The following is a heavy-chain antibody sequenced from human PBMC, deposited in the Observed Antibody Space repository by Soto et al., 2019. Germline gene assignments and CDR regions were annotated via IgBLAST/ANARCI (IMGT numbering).Heavy chain of an antibody. CDR1: GFSLSTSGMC. D-gene: IGHD5-12*01. J-gene: IGHJ6*02. CDR3: ARLSVPVEMATPNYYYYYGMDV. Sequence: SGPTLVNPTQTLTLTCTSSGFSLSTSGMCVSWIRQPPGKALEWLALIDWDDDKYYSTSLKTRLTISKDTSKNQVVLTMTNMDPVDTATYYCARLSVPVEMATPNYYYYYGMDVWGQGTTVTVSS. CDR2: IDWDDDK. V-gene: IGHV2-70*01.